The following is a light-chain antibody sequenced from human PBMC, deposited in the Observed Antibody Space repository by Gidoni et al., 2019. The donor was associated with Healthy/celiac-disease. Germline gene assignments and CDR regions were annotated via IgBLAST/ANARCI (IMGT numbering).Light chain of an antibody. Sequence: QKVTISCSGSSSNIGNNYVSWYQQLPGTAPKLLISDNNKRPSGISDRFSGSKSGTSATLGITGLQTGDEADYYCGTWDSSLSDVFGTGTKVTVL. CDR2: DNN. CDR3: GTWDSSLSDV. CDR1: SSNIGNNY. V-gene: IGLV1-51*01. J-gene: IGLJ1*01.